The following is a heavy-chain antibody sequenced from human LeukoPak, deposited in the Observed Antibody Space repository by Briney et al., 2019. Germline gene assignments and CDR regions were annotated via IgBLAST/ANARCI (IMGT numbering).Heavy chain of an antibody. Sequence: PSETLSLTCALSTVSGSSGNFWSWVRQPPGEGLEWIGEVHKSGRTNYNPSLKTRVTISIDASKNQLSLEVTSVTAADTAVYYCARELLGAPTPGAYWGQGTLVTVSS. D-gene: IGHD1-26*01. J-gene: IGHJ4*02. CDR3: ARELLGAPTPGAY. CDR1: TVSGSSGNF. CDR2: VHKSGRT. V-gene: IGHV4-4*02.